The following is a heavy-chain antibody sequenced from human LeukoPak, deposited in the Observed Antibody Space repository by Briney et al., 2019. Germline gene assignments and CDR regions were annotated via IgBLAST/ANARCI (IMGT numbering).Heavy chain of an antibody. D-gene: IGHD5-18*01. CDR3: ARDLHGYSYGPPTYNWFDP. V-gene: IGHV1-69*05. CDR1: GGTFSSYA. J-gene: IGHJ5*02. CDR2: IIPIFGTA. Sequence: SVKVSCKASGGTFSSYAISWVRQAPGQGLEWMGGIIPIFGTANYAQKFQGRATITTDESTSTAYMELSSLRSEDTAVYYCARDLHGYSYGPPTYNWFDPWGQGTLVTVSS.